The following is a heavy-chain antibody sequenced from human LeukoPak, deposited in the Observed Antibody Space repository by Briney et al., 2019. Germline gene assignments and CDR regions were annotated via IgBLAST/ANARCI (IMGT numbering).Heavy chain of an antibody. CDR2: ISYDGSNK. Sequence: GGSLRLSCAASGFTFSSYAMHWVRQAPGKGLEWVAVISYDGSNKYYADSVKGRFTISRDNSKNTLYLQMNSLRAEDTAVYYCVTVVRGVITDYWGQGTLVTVSS. CDR1: GFTFSSYA. CDR3: VTVVRGVITDY. J-gene: IGHJ4*02. D-gene: IGHD3-10*01. V-gene: IGHV3-30*04.